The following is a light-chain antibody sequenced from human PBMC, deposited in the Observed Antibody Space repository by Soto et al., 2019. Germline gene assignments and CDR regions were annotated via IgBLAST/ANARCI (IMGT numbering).Light chain of an antibody. V-gene: IGKV3-15*01. CDR2: GAS. CDR3: QQYNNWPIT. J-gene: IGKJ5*01. CDR1: QSVSSN. Sequence: EIGMTQSPATLSVSPGERATLSCRASQSVSSNLAGCQQKPGQAPRLLIYGASTRATGIPARFSGSGSGTEFTLTISSLQSEDFAVYYCQQYNNWPITFGQGTRLEIK.